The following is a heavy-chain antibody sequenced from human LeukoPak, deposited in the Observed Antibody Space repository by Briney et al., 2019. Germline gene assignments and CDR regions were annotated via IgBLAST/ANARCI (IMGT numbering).Heavy chain of an antibody. J-gene: IGHJ4*02. CDR3: ARELSGGGLDY. CDR2: ISNNGVRI. D-gene: IGHD3-10*01. Sequence: GGSLRLSCAASGFTFTSYAMHWVRQAPGKGLEYVSAISNNGVRIYYANSVKGRFTISRDNSKNTLYLQMGSLRAEDMAVYYCARELSGGGLDYWGQGTLVTVSS. CDR1: GFTFTSYA. V-gene: IGHV3-64*01.